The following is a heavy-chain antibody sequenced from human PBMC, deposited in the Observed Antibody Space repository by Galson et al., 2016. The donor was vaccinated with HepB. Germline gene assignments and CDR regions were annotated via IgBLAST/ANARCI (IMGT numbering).Heavy chain of an antibody. V-gene: IGHV4-34*01. CDR1: GEPFSNHY. Sequence: ETLSLTCGVSGEPFSNHYWTWIRQSPGKGLQWIGEIDRLGRTNYSPSLKSRVRISQDTSKNQFSLNLNYVTAADTAVYYCASFFGGYFDYWGQGLLVTVSP. CDR3: ASFFGGYFDY. CDR2: IDRLGRT. D-gene: IGHD3-16*01. J-gene: IGHJ4*02.